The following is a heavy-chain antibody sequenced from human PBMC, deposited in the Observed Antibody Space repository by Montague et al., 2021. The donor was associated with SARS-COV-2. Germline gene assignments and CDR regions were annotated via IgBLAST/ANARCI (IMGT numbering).Heavy chain of an antibody. CDR2: ISGGGANT. Sequence: SLRLSCAASGFSFAGYALSWVRQAPGQGLEWVSSISGGGANTYYVDSVQGRFTISRDNSKNTLYLQMNSLRAEDTAVYYCAKDSAFQPYYCDMDVWGQGTTVTVSS. CDR1: GFSFAGYA. J-gene: IGHJ6*02. D-gene: IGHD3-16*01. V-gene: IGHV3-23*01. CDR3: AKDSAFQPYYCDMDV.